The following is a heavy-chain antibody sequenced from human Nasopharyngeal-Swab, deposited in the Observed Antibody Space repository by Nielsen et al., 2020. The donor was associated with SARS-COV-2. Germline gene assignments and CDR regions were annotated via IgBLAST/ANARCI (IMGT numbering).Heavy chain of an antibody. J-gene: IGHJ6*03. V-gene: IGHV3-30-3*01. CDR2: ISYDGINK. CDR1: GFTFSSYA. Sequence: GESLKISCAASGFTFSSYAMHWVRQAPGKGLEWVAVISYDGINKYYADSVKGRFTISRDNSKNTLYLQMNSLRAEDTAVYYCARDDDGYNPFYYYYYMDVWGKGTTVTVSS. D-gene: IGHD5-24*01. CDR3: ARDDDGYNPFYYYYYMDV.